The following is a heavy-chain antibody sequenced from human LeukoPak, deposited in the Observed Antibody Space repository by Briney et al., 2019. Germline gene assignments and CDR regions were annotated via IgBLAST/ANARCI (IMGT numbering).Heavy chain of an antibody. J-gene: IGHJ4*02. D-gene: IGHD6-19*01. Sequence: ASVKVSCKASGYTFTSYGISWVRQAPGQGLECMGWISAYNGNTNYAQKLQGRVTMTTDTSTSTAYMELRSLRSDDTAVYCCVRLWMVEGGWYFDYWGQGTLVTVSS. V-gene: IGHV1-18*01. CDR1: GYTFTSYG. CDR2: ISAYNGNT. CDR3: VRLWMVEGGWYFDY.